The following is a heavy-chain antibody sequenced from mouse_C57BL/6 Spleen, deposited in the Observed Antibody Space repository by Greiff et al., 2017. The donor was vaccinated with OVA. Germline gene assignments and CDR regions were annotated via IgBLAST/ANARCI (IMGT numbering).Heavy chain of an antibody. Sequence: VQVVQSDAELVKPGASVKISCKVSGYTFTDHTIHWMKQRPEQGLEWIGYIYPRDGSTKYNEKFKGKATLTADKSYSTDYMQLNSLTSEDSAVYFCARDGDYDEFAYWGQGTLVTVSA. CDR2: IYPRDGST. CDR1: GYTFTDHT. CDR3: ARDGDYDEFAY. J-gene: IGHJ3*01. D-gene: IGHD2-4*01. V-gene: IGHV1-78*01.